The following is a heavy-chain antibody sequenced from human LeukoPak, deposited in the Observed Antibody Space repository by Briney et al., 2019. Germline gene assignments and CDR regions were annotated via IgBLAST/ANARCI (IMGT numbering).Heavy chain of an antibody. CDR1: GGSFSGYY. J-gene: IGHJ5*02. D-gene: IGHD6-19*01. V-gene: IGHV4-34*01. Sequence: SETLSPTCAVYGGSFSGYYWSWIRQPPGKGLEWIGEINHSGSTNYNPSLKSRVTISVDTSKNQFSLKLSSVTAADTAVYYCARAHSSGLRWFDPWGQGTLVTVSS. CDR2: INHSGST. CDR3: ARAHSSGLRWFDP.